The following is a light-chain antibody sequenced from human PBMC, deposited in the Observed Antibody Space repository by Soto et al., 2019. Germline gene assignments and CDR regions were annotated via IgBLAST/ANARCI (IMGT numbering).Light chain of an antibody. V-gene: IGKV3-20*01. CDR3: QQYGRSPRT. CDR2: GAS. Sequence: EIVLTQSPGALSLSPGERGTLSCRASQSISSSYLAWYQQKPGQAPRLLIYGASSRATGVPDRFSGSGSGTDFTLTISRVEPEDFAVYYCQQYGRSPRTFGQGTKVEIK. CDR1: QSISSSY. J-gene: IGKJ1*01.